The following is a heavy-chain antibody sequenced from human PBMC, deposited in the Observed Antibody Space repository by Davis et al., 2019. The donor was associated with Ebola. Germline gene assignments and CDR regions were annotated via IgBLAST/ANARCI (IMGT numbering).Heavy chain of an antibody. D-gene: IGHD3-16*01. CDR2: ISAYNGNT. Sequence: AASVKVSCKASGGTFSSYGISWVRQAPGQGLEWMGWISAYNGNTNYAQKLQGRVTMTTDTSTSTAYMELRSLRSDDTAVYYCARDPGGMSVARFDYWGQGTLVTVSS. J-gene: IGHJ4*02. CDR3: ARDPGGMSVARFDY. V-gene: IGHV1-18*01. CDR1: GGTFSSYG.